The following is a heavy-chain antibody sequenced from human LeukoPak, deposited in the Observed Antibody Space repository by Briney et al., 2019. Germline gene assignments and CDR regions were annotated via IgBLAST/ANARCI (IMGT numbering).Heavy chain of an antibody. D-gene: IGHD3-10*01. J-gene: IGHJ3*02. CDR2: MYHSGST. CDR3: ARSLPAGSGNYLGSFDI. CDR1: GYSISSGYY. V-gene: IGHV4-38-2*02. Sequence: SETLSLICTVSGYSISSGYYWGWIRQPPGKGLEWIGSMYHSGSTYYNPSLKSRVTISVDTSKNQFSLKLTSVTAADTAVYYCARSLPAGSGNYLGSFDIWGRGTMVTVSS.